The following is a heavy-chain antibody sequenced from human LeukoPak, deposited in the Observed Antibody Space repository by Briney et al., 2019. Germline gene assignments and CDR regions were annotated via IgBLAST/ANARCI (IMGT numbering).Heavy chain of an antibody. CDR2: IYYSGST. CDR3: ARHQWFGEFHYYMDV. CDR1: GGSISSYY. Sequence: SETLSLTCTVSGGSISSYYWSWIRQPPGKGLEWIGYIYYSGSTNYNPSLKSRVTISVDTSKNQFSLKLSSVTAADTAVYYCARHQWFGEFHYYMDVWGKGTTVTVFS. D-gene: IGHD3-10*01. J-gene: IGHJ6*03. V-gene: IGHV4-59*08.